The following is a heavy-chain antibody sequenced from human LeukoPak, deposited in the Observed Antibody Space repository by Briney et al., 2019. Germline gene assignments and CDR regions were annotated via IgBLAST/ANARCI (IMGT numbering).Heavy chain of an antibody. Sequence: PGGSLRLSCAASGFTFNDYAINWVRQAPGKGLEWVSVISGGTGGSTYYADSVKGRFTISRDNSRNTLYLQMNSLRAEDTAVNYCAKRGSSSWTQFDYWGQGTLVTVSS. V-gene: IGHV3-23*01. CDR3: AKRGSSSWTQFDY. CDR2: ISGGTGGST. D-gene: IGHD6-13*01. CDR1: GFTFNDYA. J-gene: IGHJ4*02.